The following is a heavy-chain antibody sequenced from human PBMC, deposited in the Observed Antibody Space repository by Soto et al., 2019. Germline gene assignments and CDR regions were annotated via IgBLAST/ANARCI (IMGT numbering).Heavy chain of an antibody. V-gene: IGHV4-31*03. CDR3: AREGDYRTWFEP. CDR1: GESIATGAFY. D-gene: IGHD4-17*01. CDR2: IFYAGDT. Sequence: PSETLSLTCTVSGESIATGAFYWGWIRLQSGKGPEWIGSIFYAGDTYYNPSLKSRVEISLDGSQNQFSLNLRSVTAADTAVYYCAREGDYRTWFEPWGPGXLVTVYS. J-gene: IGHJ5*02.